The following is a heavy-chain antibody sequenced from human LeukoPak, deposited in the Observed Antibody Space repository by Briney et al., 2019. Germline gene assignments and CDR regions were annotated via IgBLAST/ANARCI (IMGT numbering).Heavy chain of an antibody. Sequence: SETLSLTCTVSGGSISSYYWGWIRQPPGKGLEWIGYIYYSGSTNYNPSLKSRVTISVDTSKNQFSLKLSSVTAADTAVYYCARLTVTTIRHYYYYYYMDVWGKGTTVTVSS. CDR2: IYYSGST. CDR3: ARLTVTTIRHYYYYYYMDV. J-gene: IGHJ6*03. V-gene: IGHV4-59*12. D-gene: IGHD4-11*01. CDR1: GGSISSYY.